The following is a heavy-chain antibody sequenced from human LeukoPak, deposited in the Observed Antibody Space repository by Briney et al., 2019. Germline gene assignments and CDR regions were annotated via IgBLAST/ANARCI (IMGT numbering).Heavy chain of an antibody. CDR3: ARDRSISAAGATY. CDR2: VNRDGSST. CDR1: GFTFSDYW. J-gene: IGHJ4*02. V-gene: IGHV3-74*01. Sequence: GGSLRLSCAASGFTFSDYWMHWVRQAPGKGLVWVSRVNRDGSSTSYADSVKGRFTISRDNAKNTLSLQMNSLRAEDTAIYYCARDRSISAAGATYWGQGTLVTVSS. D-gene: IGHD6-13*01.